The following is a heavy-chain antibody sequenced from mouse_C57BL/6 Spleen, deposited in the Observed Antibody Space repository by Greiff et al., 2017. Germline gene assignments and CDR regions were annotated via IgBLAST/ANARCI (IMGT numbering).Heavy chain of an antibody. CDR2: IRLKSDNYAT. Sequence: EVMLVESGGGLVQPGGSMKLSCVASGFTFSNYWMNWVRQSPEKGLEWVAQIRLKSDNYATHYAESVKGRFTISRDDSKSSVYLQMNNLRAEDTGIYYCTGPTVPSSWFAYWGQGTLVTVSA. D-gene: IGHD1-1*01. CDR3: TGPTVPSSWFAY. J-gene: IGHJ3*01. CDR1: GFTFSNYW. V-gene: IGHV6-3*01.